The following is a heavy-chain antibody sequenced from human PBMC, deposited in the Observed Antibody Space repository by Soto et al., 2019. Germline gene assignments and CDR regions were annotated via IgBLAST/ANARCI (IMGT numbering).Heavy chain of an antibody. CDR2: IVVGSGNT. V-gene: IGHV1-58*02. D-gene: IGHD6-19*01. J-gene: IGHJ4*02. Sequence: QMQLVQSGPEVKKPGTSVKVSCKASGFTFTSSAMQWVRQARGQRLEWIGWIVVGSGNTNYAQKFQERVTITRDMSTSTAYMELSSLRSEDTAVYYCAAAGQRKSSGWYPLDYWGQGTLVTVSS. CDR1: GFTFTSSA. CDR3: AAAGQRKSSGWYPLDY.